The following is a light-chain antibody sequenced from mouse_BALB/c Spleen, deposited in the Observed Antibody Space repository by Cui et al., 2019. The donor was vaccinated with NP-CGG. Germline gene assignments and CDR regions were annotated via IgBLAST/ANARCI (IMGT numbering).Light chain of an antibody. CDR2: GTN. Sequence: VVSQESALTTSPGETVTLTCRSSTGTVTTSNYANWVQEKPDHLFTGLIGGTNNRAPGVPARFSGSLIGDKAALTITGAQTEDEAIYFCALWYSNHWVFGGGTKLTVL. J-gene: IGLJ1*01. CDR3: ALWYSNHWV. V-gene: IGLV1*01. CDR1: TGTVTTSNY.